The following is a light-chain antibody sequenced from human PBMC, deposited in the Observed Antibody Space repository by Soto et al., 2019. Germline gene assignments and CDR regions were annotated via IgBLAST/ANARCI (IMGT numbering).Light chain of an antibody. CDR3: SSYSTSATLV. CDR2: EGS. V-gene: IGLV2-23*01. Sequence: QSALTQPASVSGSPGQSITISCTGTSSDVGNYDLVSWYQQHPGKAPKLMIYEGSKRPSGVSHRFSGSKAGNTAFLTISGLQAEDEADYYCSSYSTSATLVFGGGTKVTVL. CDR1: SSDVGNYDL. J-gene: IGLJ3*02.